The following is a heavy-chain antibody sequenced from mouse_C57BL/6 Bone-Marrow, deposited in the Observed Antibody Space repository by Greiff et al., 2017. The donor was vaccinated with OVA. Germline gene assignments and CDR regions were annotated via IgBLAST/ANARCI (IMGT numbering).Heavy chain of an antibody. Sequence: EVKLVESGGGLVKPGGSLKLSCAASGFTFSSYAMSWVRQTPEKRLEWVATISAGGSYTYYPDNVKGRFTISRDNAKNNLYLQMSHLKSEDTAMYYCARERGYYYGSSPAWFAYWGQGTLVTVSA. V-gene: IGHV5-4*01. CDR3: ARERGYYYGSSPAWFAY. J-gene: IGHJ3*01. D-gene: IGHD1-1*01. CDR2: ISAGGSYT. CDR1: GFTFSSYA.